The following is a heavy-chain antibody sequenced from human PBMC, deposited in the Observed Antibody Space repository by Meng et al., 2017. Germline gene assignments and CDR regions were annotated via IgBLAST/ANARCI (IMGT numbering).Heavy chain of an antibody. CDR1: GFTFSSYA. CDR3: ARSSGYLDY. V-gene: IGHV3-30*01. CDR2: ISYDGSNK. Sequence: QVEVVVCGGGVVQPGRSLRLSCAASGFTFSSYAMHWVRQAPGKGLEWVAVISYDGSNKYYADSVKGRFTISRDNSKNTLYLQMNSLRAEDTAVYYCARSSGYLDYWGQGTLVTVSS. D-gene: IGHD6-19*01. J-gene: IGHJ4*02.